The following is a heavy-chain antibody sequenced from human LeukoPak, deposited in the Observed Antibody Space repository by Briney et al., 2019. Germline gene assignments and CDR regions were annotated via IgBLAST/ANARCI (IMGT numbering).Heavy chain of an antibody. CDR1: GYTFTSYG. J-gene: IGHJ1*01. CDR3: ASRDAVFGVVTEEYFQH. V-gene: IGHV1-69*13. CDR2: IIPIFGTA. D-gene: IGHD3-3*01. Sequence: SVKVSCKASGYTFTSYGISWVRQAPGQGLEWMGGIIPIFGTANYAQKFQGRVTITADESTSTAYMELSSLRSEDTAVYYCASRDAVFGVVTEEYFQHWGQGTLVTVSS.